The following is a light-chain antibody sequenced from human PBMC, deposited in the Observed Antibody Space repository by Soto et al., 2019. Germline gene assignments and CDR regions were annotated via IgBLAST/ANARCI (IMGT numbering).Light chain of an antibody. Sequence: EIVLTQSPGTLSLSPGERATLSCRASQSGSNNYLAWYQQKPGQSPRLLIYGASNRATGIPDRFNGSGSGTDFTLTISRLDPEDFAVYYCQQCDNWPRTFGQGTKLEIK. V-gene: IGKV3-20*01. J-gene: IGKJ2*01. CDR2: GAS. CDR1: QSGSNNY. CDR3: QQCDNWPRT.